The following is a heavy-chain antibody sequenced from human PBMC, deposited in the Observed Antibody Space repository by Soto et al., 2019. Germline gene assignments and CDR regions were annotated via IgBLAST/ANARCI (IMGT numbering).Heavy chain of an antibody. J-gene: IGHJ4*02. CDR2: ISGSGGST. CDR1: GFTFSSYA. D-gene: IGHD3-3*02. V-gene: IGHV3-23*01. CDR3: ANQGPTWHYYFDY. Sequence: GESLKISCAASGFTFSSYAMSWVRQAPGKGLEWVSAISGSGGSTYYADSVKGRFTISRDNSKNTLYLQMNSLRAEDTAVYYCANQGPTWHYYFDYWGQGTLVTVSS.